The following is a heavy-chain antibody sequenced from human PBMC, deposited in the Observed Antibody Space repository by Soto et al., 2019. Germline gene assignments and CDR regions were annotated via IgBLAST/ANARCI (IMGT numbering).Heavy chain of an antibody. CDR1: GCSISSGNYY. D-gene: IGHD3-3*01. CDR3: ARASSHDFWSGYRLDL. Sequence: SETLSLTCTVSGCSISSGNYYWTWIRQHPGKGPEWVGYMYYSGSTYYNPSLKSRVTISIDTSKNQFSLKLRSVTAADTAVYYCARASSHDFWSGYRLDLWGQGTLVTVSS. V-gene: IGHV4-31*03. J-gene: IGHJ4*02. CDR2: MYYSGST.